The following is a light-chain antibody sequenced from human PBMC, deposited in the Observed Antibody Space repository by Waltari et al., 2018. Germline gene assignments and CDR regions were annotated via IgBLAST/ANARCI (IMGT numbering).Light chain of an antibody. Sequence: IQLTQSPSSLSASVGDRVTITCRASQGIYNYLGWYQQKPGKAPKLLIYEASTLQSGVPSRFSGSGSGTDFTLIISSLQPADFATYYCQQLNTYPLTFGGGTKVDIK. V-gene: IGKV1-9*01. J-gene: IGKJ4*01. CDR2: EAS. CDR1: QGIYNY. CDR3: QQLNTYPLT.